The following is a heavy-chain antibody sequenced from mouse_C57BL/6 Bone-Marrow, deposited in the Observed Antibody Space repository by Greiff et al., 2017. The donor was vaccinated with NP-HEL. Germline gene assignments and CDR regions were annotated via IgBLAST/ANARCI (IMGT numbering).Heavy chain of an antibody. CDR3: ARDRWVFAY. Sequence: EVMLVESGGGLVKPGGSLKLSCAASGFTFSSYAMSWVRQTPEKRLEWVATISDGGSYTYYPDNVKGRFTLARDNAKNNLYLQMSHLKSEDTAMYYCARDRWVFAYWGQGTLVTVSA. CDR2: ISDGGSYT. D-gene: IGHD1-1*02. CDR1: GFTFSSYA. V-gene: IGHV5-4*01. J-gene: IGHJ3*01.